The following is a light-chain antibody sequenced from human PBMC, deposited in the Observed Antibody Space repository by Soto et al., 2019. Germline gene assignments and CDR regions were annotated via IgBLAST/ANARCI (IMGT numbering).Light chain of an antibody. V-gene: IGKV1-39*01. CDR3: QQSYYIPRS. CDR2: AAS. J-gene: IGKJ2*03. Sequence: DIQMTQSPSSLSASVGDRVTITCRASQSISMYLNWYQQKPGTAPKPLIYAASSLQPGVPSRFNGSRSATDFTLTISSLQPEDSATYYCQQSYYIPRSFGQGTKLEIK. CDR1: QSISMY.